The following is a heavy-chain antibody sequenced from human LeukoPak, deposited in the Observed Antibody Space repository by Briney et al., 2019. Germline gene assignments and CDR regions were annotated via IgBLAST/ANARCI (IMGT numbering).Heavy chain of an antibody. CDR3: ARGGYLHYYIDY. D-gene: IGHD2-15*01. CDR2: IFTTGTT. J-gene: IGHJ4*02. CDR1: GFTVSSTY. Sequence: GGSLRLSCVLSGFTVSSTYISWFRQTPGKGLEWVSVIFTTGTTYYADSVKGRFTISRDNAKNTLSLQMNSLRAEDTAVYYCARGGYLHYYIDYWGQGTLVTVSS. V-gene: IGHV3-53*01.